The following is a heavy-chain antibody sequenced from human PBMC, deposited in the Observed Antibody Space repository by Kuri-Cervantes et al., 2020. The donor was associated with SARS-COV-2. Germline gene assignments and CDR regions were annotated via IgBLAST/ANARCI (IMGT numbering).Heavy chain of an antibody. CDR3: AREDVGGGYYYGMDV. D-gene: IGHD3-10*01. Sequence: GGSLRLSCAASGFTFSSYGMHWVRQAPGKGLEWVSSISSSSSYIYYADSVKGRFTISRDNAKNSLYLQMNSLRAEDTAVYYCAREDVGGGYYYGMDVWGQGTTVTVSS. CDR1: GFTFSSYG. J-gene: IGHJ6*02. CDR2: ISSSSSYI. V-gene: IGHV3-21*01.